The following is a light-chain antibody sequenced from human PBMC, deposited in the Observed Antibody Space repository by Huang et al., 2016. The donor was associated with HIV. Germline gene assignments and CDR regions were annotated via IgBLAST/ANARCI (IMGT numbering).Light chain of an antibody. CDR2: GAS. Sequence: DTQMTQSPSSLSASVGDRVTITCRASQTISTYLNWYQQQPGKAPKLLIYGASSLQSGGPSRFIGRGSGTDFTLTIRSLQREDFATYFCQQSYSTPWTFGQGTKVEIK. CDR3: QQSYSTPWT. CDR1: QTISTY. J-gene: IGKJ1*01. V-gene: IGKV1-39*01.